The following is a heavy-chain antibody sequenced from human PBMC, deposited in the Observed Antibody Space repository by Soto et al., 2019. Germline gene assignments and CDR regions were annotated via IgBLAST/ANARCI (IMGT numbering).Heavy chain of an antibody. J-gene: IGHJ4*02. CDR2: IYYSGST. CDR3: ARHPPRGAGNY. D-gene: IGHD6-19*01. Sequence: SETLSLTCTVSGGSISSGDYYWSWIRQPPGKGLEWIGYIYYSGSTNYNPSLKSRVTISVDTSKNQFSLKLSSVTAADTAVYYCARHPPRGAGNYWGQGTLVTVS. V-gene: IGHV4-61*08. CDR1: GGSISSGDYY.